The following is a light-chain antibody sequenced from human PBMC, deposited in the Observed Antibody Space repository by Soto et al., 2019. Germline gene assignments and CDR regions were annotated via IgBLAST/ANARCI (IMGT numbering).Light chain of an antibody. J-gene: IGLJ1*01. Sequence: QSFLTQPASVSGSPGQSITISCTGTSSDVGGYNYVSWYQRNPGKAPKLMIYEVSNRPSGVSNRFSGSKSGNTASLTISGLQAEDEADYYCSSYTSSSTYVFGTGTKVTVL. V-gene: IGLV2-14*01. CDR3: SSYTSSSTYV. CDR2: EVS. CDR1: SSDVGGYNY.